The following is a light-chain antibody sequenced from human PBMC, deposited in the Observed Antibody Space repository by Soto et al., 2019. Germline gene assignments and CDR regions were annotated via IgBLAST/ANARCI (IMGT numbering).Light chain of an antibody. CDR1: QSVSSSD. Sequence: EIVLTQSPGTLSLSPGERATLSCRASQSVSSSDLAWYQQKFGQAPRLLIYGASSRATGIPDRISGSGSGTDFTLTISRLEPEDFAVYYCQQYGSSPRTFGGGTKVEIK. J-gene: IGKJ4*01. CDR3: QQYGSSPRT. V-gene: IGKV3-20*01. CDR2: GAS.